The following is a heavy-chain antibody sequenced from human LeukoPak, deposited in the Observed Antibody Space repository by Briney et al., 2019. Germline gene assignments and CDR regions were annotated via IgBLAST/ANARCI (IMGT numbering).Heavy chain of an antibody. D-gene: IGHD6-6*01. CDR3: ARGETARRGALDN. V-gene: IGHV3-30*02. CDR2: IRSDGSYR. J-gene: IGHJ4*02. Sequence: PGGSLRLSCAASGFTFGTYGMHWVRQAPGKGLEWVAFIRSDGSYRFYASSVKGRFTISRDNSKNTLFLQMNSLRVEDTAVYSCARGETARRGALDNWGQGTLVTVSS. CDR1: GFTFGTYG.